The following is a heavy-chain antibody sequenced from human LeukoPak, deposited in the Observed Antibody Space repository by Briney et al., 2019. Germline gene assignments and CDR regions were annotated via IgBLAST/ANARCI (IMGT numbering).Heavy chain of an antibody. Sequence: KPGGSLRLSCVASGFTFSSYSMNWVRQAPGKGLEWIGYIYYSGSTNYNPSLKSRVTVSVDTSKNQFSLKLSSVTAADTAVYYCARHGDPDPGVHTAMGTDFDYWGQGTLVTVSS. J-gene: IGHJ4*02. V-gene: IGHV4-59*08. D-gene: IGHD5-18*01. CDR2: IYYSGST. CDR3: ARHGDPDPGVHTAMGTDFDY. CDR1: GFTFSSYS.